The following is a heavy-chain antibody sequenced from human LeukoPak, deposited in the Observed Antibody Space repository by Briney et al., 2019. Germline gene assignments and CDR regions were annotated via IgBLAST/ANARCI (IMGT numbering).Heavy chain of an antibody. CDR3: ARGVCSGGSCYSEWNY. J-gene: IGHJ4*02. V-gene: IGHV4-34*01. D-gene: IGHD2-15*01. CDR1: GGSFSGYY. Sequence: PSETLSLTCAVYGGSFSGYYWSWIRQPPGKGREWIGGINYSGSTKYNPSLKSRVTISVDTSKNQFSLKLNSVTAADTAVYYCARGVCSGGSCYSEWNYWGQGTLVTVSS. CDR2: INYSGST.